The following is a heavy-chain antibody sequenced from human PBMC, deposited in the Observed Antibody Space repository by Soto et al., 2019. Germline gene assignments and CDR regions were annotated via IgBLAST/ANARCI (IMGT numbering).Heavy chain of an antibody. D-gene: IGHD6-13*01. V-gene: IGHV1-18*01. CDR1: GYTFTSYV. CDR3: ARDIEAAGAY. J-gene: IGHJ4*02. CDR2: NSGYNGNT. Sequence: QVQLVQSGAEVKKPGASVKVSCKAAGYTFTSYVISWVRQAPGQGLEWMGWNSGYNGNTNYAQKFQGRVTMTTDTSTTTAYMELRSLTSDDTAVYYCARDIEAAGAYWGQGTLVTVSS.